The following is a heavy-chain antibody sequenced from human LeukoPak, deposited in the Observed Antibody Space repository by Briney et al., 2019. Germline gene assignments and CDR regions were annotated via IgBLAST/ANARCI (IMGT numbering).Heavy chain of an antibody. Sequence: ASVKVSCKASGYTFTSYYMHWVRHAPGQGLKWMGIINPSGGSTSYAQKFQGRVTMTRDTSTSTVYMELSSLRSEDTAVCDCARAKASGSYSNWFDPWGQGTLVTVSS. CDR2: INPSGGST. CDR1: GYTFTSYY. CDR3: ARAKASGSYSNWFDP. J-gene: IGHJ5*02. D-gene: IGHD1-26*01. V-gene: IGHV1-46*01.